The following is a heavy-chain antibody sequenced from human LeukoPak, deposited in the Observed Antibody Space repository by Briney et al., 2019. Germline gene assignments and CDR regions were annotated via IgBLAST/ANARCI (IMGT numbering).Heavy chain of an antibody. J-gene: IGHJ4*02. V-gene: IGHV3-48*01. CDR1: GFTFSSYS. Sequence: GGSLRLSCAASGFTFSSYSMNWVRQAPGKGLEWVSYISSSSSTIYYADSVKGRFTISRDNAKNSLYLQMNSLRAEDTAVYYCAKPYYYDSSGLMRDYWGQGTLVTVSS. CDR3: AKPYYYDSSGLMRDY. CDR2: ISSSSSTI. D-gene: IGHD3-22*01.